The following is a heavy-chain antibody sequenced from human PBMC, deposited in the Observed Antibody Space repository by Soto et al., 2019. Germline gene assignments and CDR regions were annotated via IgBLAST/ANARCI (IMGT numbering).Heavy chain of an antibody. V-gene: IGHV4-4*02. CDR1: GASISSSNW. J-gene: IGHJ5*02. Sequence: SETLSLTCAVSGASISSSNWWWWVREAPGKGLGWIGKIYHSGSTNYNPSLKSRVTISVDKSKNQFSLRLSSVTAADTAMYYCARGADYSHYAACFDPWGQGTLVPVS. CDR3: ARGADYSHYAACFDP. D-gene: IGHD4-4*01. CDR2: IYHSGST.